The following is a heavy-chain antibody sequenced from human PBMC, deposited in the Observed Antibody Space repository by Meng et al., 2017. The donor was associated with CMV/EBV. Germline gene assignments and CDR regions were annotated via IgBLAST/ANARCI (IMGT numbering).Heavy chain of an antibody. J-gene: IGHJ6*02. V-gene: IGHV3-30*04. CDR1: GFTFSSYA. CDR3: ARFDGGYIGYDYYYGMDV. CDR2: ISYDGSNK. D-gene: IGHD1-1*01. Sequence: GGSLRLSCAASGFTFSSYAMHWVRQAPGKGLEWVAVISYDGSNKYYADSVKGRFTISRNNSKNTLYLQMNSLRAEDTTVYYCARFDGGYIGYDYYYGMDVWGQGTTVTVSS.